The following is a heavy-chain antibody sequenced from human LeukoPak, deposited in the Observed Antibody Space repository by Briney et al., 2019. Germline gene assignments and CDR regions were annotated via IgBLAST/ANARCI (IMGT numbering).Heavy chain of an antibody. CDR2: ISYDARSN. V-gene: IGHV3-30*03. CDR1: GFTFSSYG. J-gene: IGHJ4*02. CDR3: ARVRGPRISSSWYGYDY. Sequence: GGSLRLSCVTSGFTFSSYGMHWVRQVPGKGLEWVAVISYDARSNYHVDSVKGRFTISRDNSKNTLYLQMNSLRVEDTAVYYCARVRGPRISSSWYGYDYWGQGTLVTVSS. D-gene: IGHD6-13*01.